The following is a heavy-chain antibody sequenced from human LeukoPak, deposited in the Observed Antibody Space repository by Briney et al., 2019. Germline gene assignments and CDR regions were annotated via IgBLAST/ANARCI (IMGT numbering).Heavy chain of an antibody. CDR2: IRYDGSNK. J-gene: IGHJ3*02. CDR3: AREGLIRFRDAFDI. V-gene: IGHV3-30*02. D-gene: IGHD3-3*01. Sequence: PGGSLRLSCAASGFTFSSYGMHWVRQAPGKGLEWVAFIRYDGSNKYYAGSVKGRFTISRDNSKNSLYLQMNILRVEDTAVYYCAREGLIRFRDAFDIWGQGAMVTVSS. CDR1: GFTFSSYG.